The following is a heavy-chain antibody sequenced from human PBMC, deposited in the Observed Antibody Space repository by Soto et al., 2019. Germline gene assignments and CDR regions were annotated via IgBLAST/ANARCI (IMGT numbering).Heavy chain of an antibody. Sequence: EVQLVESGGGLVQPGGSLRLSCAASGFTFSSSWMHWVRQGPGKGLVWVSRINSGATTTNYADSVKRRFTISRDNAKNTLYLQMDSLTAEETAVYYCARGPSGWFGYDYWGQGTLVTVSS. V-gene: IGHV3-74*01. CDR2: INSGATTT. CDR1: GFTFSSSW. CDR3: ARGPSGWFGYDY. D-gene: IGHD6-19*01. J-gene: IGHJ4*02.